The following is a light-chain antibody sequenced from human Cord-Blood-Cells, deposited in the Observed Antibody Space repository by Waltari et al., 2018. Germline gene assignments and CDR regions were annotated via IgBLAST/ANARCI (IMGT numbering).Light chain of an antibody. CDR3: SSYTSSSTL. CDR1: SSDVGRYNP. CDR2: YVS. V-gene: IGLV2-14*01. J-gene: IGLJ3*02. Sequence: QSALTQPASVSGSPGQSIPIACTGTSSDVGRYNPVSWYQRHPGKAPKLMTYYVSNPPSGVSNRFSGTKSGNTASLTISGLQAEDEADYYCSSYTSSSTLFGGGTKLTVL.